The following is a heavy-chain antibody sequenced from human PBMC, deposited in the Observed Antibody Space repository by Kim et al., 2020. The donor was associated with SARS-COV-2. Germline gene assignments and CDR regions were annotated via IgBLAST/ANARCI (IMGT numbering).Heavy chain of an antibody. Sequence: KGRFTISRANSKYTLYLQMNSLRAEDTAVYYCARDYDVWSGYTTLYGMDVWGQGTTVTVSS. J-gene: IGHJ6*02. CDR3: ARDYDVWSGYTTLYGMDV. V-gene: IGHV3-53*01. D-gene: IGHD3-3*01.